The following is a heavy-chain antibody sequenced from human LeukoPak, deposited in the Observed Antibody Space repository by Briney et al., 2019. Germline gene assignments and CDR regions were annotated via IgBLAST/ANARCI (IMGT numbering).Heavy chain of an antibody. D-gene: IGHD5-12*01. V-gene: IGHV4-30-2*01. J-gene: IGHJ4*02. CDR3: ASAHSGYYYFDY. CDR2: IYHSVTT. Sequence: TSQTLSLTCAVSGGSITSGGYSWSWVRQPPGKALEWIGYIYHSVTTHYNPSLKSRVSISVDRSKNQFSLKLNSVTAADTAVYYCASAHSGYYYFDYWGQGTLVTVSS. CDR1: GGSITSGGYS.